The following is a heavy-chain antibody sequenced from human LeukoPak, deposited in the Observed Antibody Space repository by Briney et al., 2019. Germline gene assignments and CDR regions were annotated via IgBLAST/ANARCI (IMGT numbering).Heavy chain of an antibody. D-gene: IGHD4-23*01. CDR3: ARGWTVDYYYYGMDV. Sequence: ASVTVSCKASGCTFTSYYMHWVRQAPGQGLEWMGIINPSGGSTSYAQKFQGRVTMTRDTSTSTVYMELSGLRSEDTAVYYCARGWTVDYYYYGMDVWGQGTTVTVSS. V-gene: IGHV1-46*01. J-gene: IGHJ6*02. CDR2: INPSGGST. CDR1: GCTFTSYY.